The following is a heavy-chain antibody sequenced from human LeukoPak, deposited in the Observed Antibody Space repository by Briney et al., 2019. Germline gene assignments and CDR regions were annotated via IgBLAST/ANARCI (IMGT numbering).Heavy chain of an antibody. D-gene: IGHD2-2*01. CDR3: ARHPDCSSTSCQGYYYYYMDV. Sequence: PSETLSLTCAVSGYSISSGYYWGWIRQPPGKGLEWIGSIYHSGSTYYNPSLKSRVTISVDTSKNQFSLKLSSVTAADTAVYYCARHPDCSSTSCQGYYYYYMDVWGKGTTVTVSS. CDR2: IYHSGST. J-gene: IGHJ6*03. CDR1: GYSISSGYY. V-gene: IGHV4-38-2*01.